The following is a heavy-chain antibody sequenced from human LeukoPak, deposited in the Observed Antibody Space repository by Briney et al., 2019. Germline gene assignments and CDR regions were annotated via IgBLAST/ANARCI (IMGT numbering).Heavy chain of an antibody. CDR1: GFTFSSYG. CDR2: IWYEGSNK. Sequence: PGGSLRLSCAASGFTFSSYGMHWVRQAPGKGLEWVAVIWYEGSNKYYVDSLKGRFTISRDNSKNTLYMKMKSLRAEDTAVYYCAKDFEAGYTYGHYFDYWGQGTLVTVSS. V-gene: IGHV3-33*06. D-gene: IGHD5-18*01. CDR3: AKDFEAGYTYGHYFDY. J-gene: IGHJ4*02.